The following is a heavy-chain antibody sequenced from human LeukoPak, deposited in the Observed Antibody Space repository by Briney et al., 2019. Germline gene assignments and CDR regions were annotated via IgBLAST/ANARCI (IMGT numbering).Heavy chain of an antibody. Sequence: PSETLSLTCTVSGGSVSSGSYYWSWIRQPLGKGLEWIGYIYYSGSTNYNPSLKSRVTISVDTSKNQFSLKLSSVTAADTAVYYCARGVYDSSGYYPASTDYWGQGTLVTVSS. V-gene: IGHV4-61*01. CDR2: IYYSGST. J-gene: IGHJ4*02. D-gene: IGHD3-22*01. CDR1: GGSVSSGSYY. CDR3: ARGVYDSSGYYPASTDY.